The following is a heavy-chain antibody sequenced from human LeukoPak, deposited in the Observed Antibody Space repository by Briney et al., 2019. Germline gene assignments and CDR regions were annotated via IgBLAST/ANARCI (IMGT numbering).Heavy chain of an antibody. CDR1: GGSISSGAYY. V-gene: IGHV4-61*08. CDR3: ARTGQGYGADY. CDR2: IYYSGST. Sequence: SETLSLTCTVSGGSISSGAYYWSWIRHHPGKGLEWIGYIYYSGSTNYNPSLKRRVTISVDTSKNQFSLELTSVSAADTAVYFCARTGQGYGADYWGQGTLVAASS. J-gene: IGHJ4*02. D-gene: IGHD5-12*01.